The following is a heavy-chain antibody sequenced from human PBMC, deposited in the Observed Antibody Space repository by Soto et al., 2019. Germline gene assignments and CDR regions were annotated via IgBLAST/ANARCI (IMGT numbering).Heavy chain of an antibody. Sequence: PSETLSLTCAVSGGSISSSNWWSWVRQPPGKGLEWIGEIYHSGSTNYNPSLKSRVTISVDKSKNQFSLKLSSVTAADTAVYYCARGRHYDYVWGSYRPAYGMDVWGQGTTVTVSS. CDR2: IYHSGST. CDR1: GGSISSSNW. V-gene: IGHV4-4*02. CDR3: ARGRHYDYVWGSYRPAYGMDV. D-gene: IGHD3-16*02. J-gene: IGHJ6*02.